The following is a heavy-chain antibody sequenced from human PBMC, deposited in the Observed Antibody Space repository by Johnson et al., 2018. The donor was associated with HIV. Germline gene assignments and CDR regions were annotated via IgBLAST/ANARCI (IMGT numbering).Heavy chain of an antibody. J-gene: IGHJ3*02. CDR2: IKSKTDGGTT. V-gene: IGHV3-15*05. CDR3: TTDSEGHVFDI. CDR1: GFTFSNAW. Sequence: EVQLVESGGGLVKPGGSLRLPCAASGFTFSNAWMTWVRQAPGRGLEWVGRIKSKTDGGTTDYIAPVKGRFTISRDNARNSLYVQMNSLRAEDTALYYCTTDSEGHVFDIWGQGTMVTVSS.